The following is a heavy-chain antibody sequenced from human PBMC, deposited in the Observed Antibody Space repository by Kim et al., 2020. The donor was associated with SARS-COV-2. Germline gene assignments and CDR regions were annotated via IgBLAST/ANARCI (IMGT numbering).Heavy chain of an antibody. CDR1: GFTFSSYS. Sequence: GGSLRLSCAASGFTFSSYSMNWVRQAPGKGLEWVSSISSSSSYIYYADSVKGRFTISRDNAKNSLYLQMNSLRAEDTAVYYCARGYGGNAVIWYFDLLGRGTLVTVSS. D-gene: IGHD4-17*01. J-gene: IGHJ2*01. CDR2: ISSSSSYI. CDR3: ARGYGGNAVIWYFDL. V-gene: IGHV3-21*01.